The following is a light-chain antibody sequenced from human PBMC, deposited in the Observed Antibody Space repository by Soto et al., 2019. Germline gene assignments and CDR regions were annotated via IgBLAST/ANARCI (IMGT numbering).Light chain of an antibody. CDR1: QSVGSN. CDR3: QQYGVSPT. J-gene: IGKJ4*01. V-gene: IGKV3-20*01. CDR2: GAS. Sequence: EVVMTQSPDTLSVSPGERATLSCRASQSVGSNLAWYQQKPGQAPRLLIYGASIRATGIPDRFSGSGSGTDFTLSISRLEPEDFAVYYCQQYGVSPTFGGGTKVDIK.